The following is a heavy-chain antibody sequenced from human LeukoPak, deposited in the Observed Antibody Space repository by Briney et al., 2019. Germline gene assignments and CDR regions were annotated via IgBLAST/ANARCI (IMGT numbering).Heavy chain of an antibody. CDR1: GFTFSSYG. V-gene: IGHV3-23*01. Sequence: SGGSLRLSCAASGFTFSSYGMSWVRQAPGKGLEWVSAISGSGGSTYYADSVKGRFTISRDNAKNSLYLQMNSLRAEDTAVYYCARVLGGYSGRGFFDYWGQGTLVTVSS. CDR2: ISGSGGST. CDR3: ARVLGGYSGRGFFDY. D-gene: IGHD5-12*01. J-gene: IGHJ4*02.